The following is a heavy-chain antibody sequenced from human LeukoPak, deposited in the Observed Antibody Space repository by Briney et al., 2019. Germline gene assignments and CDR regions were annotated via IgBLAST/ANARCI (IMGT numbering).Heavy chain of an antibody. CDR3: ARRFFGKVATMVFDY. CDR1: GYTFTGYY. D-gene: IGHD5-24*01. CDR2: INPNSGGT. Sequence: ASVKVSCKASGYTFTGYYMRWVRQAPGQGLEWMGWINPNSGGTNYAQKFQGRVTMTRDTSISTAYMELSRLRSDDTAVYYCARRFFGKVATMVFDYWGQGPLVTVSS. J-gene: IGHJ4*02. V-gene: IGHV1-2*02.